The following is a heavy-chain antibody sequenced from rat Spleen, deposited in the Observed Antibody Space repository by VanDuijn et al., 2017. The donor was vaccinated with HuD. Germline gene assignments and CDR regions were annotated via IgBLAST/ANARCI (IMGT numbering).Heavy chain of an antibody. D-gene: IGHD1-10*01. J-gene: IGHJ3*01. CDR1: GFTCSDYY. CDR2: ISYDGGSV. Sequence: EVQLVESGGGLVQPGRSLKLSCAASGFTCSDYYMAWVSQAPTKGLEWVASISYDGGSVFYRDSVKGRFTISRDSAKSTLYLQMDSLRSEATATYYCARQDNYDGFAYWGQGTLVTVSS. CDR3: ARQDNYDGFAY. V-gene: IGHV5-20*01.